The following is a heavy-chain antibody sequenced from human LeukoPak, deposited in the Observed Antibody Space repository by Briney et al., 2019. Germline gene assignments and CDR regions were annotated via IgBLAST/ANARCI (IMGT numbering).Heavy chain of an antibody. CDR1: GFTFSSYG. CDR2: IWYDGSNK. D-gene: IGHD1-1*01. Sequence: GGSLRLSCAASGFTFSSYGMHWVRQAPGKGLEWVAVIWYDGSNKYYADSVKGRFTISRDNSKNTLYLQMNSLRAEDTAVYYCARGGQLERRAPYFDYWGQGTLVTVSS. J-gene: IGHJ4*02. V-gene: IGHV3-33*01. CDR3: ARGGQLERRAPYFDY.